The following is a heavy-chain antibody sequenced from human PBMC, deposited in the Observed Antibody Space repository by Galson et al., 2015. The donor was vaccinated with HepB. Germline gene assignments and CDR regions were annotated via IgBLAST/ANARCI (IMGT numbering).Heavy chain of an antibody. V-gene: IGHV3-30*04. Sequence: LRLSCAASGFTFSSYAMHWVRQAPGKGLEWVAVISYDGSNKYYADSVKGRFTISRDNSKNTLYLQMNSLRAEDTAVYYCARDPHSSSWYEYFDYWGQGTLVTVSS. CDR2: ISYDGSNK. D-gene: IGHD6-13*01. CDR3: ARDPHSSSWYEYFDY. CDR1: GFTFSSYA. J-gene: IGHJ4*02.